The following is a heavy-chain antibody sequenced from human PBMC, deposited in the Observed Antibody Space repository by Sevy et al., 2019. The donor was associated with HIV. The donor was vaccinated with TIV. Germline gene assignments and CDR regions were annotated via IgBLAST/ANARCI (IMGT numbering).Heavy chain of an antibody. Sequence: GGSLRLSCAASGFTFSSYAMSWVRQAPGKGLEWVSAIRGSGGSTYYADSVKGRFTISRDNSKNTLYLQMNSLRAEDTAVYYCAKAGYYDSSGYYHHFFDYWGQGTLVTVSS. V-gene: IGHV3-23*01. CDR1: GFTFSSYA. CDR3: AKAGYYDSSGYYHHFFDY. J-gene: IGHJ4*02. D-gene: IGHD3-22*01. CDR2: IRGSGGST.